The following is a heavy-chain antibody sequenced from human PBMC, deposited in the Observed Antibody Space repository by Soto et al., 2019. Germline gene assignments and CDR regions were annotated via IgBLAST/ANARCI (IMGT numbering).Heavy chain of an antibody. J-gene: IGHJ5*01. V-gene: IGHV3-30-3*01. CDR1: GFTFSSYA. D-gene: IGHD3-22*01. CDR3: ARDLNSVYIDS. Sequence: PGGSLRLSCAASGFTFSSYAMHWVRQAPGKGLEWVAVISFDGSNKYYADSVKDRFTVSRDNSKNTLYVQMNSLRVEDTAIYFCARDLNSVYIDSWGHGTLVTVSS. CDR2: ISFDGSNK.